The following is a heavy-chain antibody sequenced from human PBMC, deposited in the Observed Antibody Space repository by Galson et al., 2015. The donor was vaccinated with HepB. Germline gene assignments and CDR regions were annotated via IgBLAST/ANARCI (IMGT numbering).Heavy chain of an antibody. CDR3: ARFCGDDCYDAFDI. CDR2: INPGNGVA. V-gene: IGHV1-3*01. J-gene: IGHJ3*02. Sequence: SVKVSCKASGYTFTAYLIHWVRQAPGQSLEWMGWINPGNGVAKYSQKFQGRVTFTRDTSASTVYMELSSLRSEDTAVYYCARFCGDDCYDAFDIWGQGTMVTVSS. CDR1: GYTFTAYL. D-gene: IGHD2-21*02.